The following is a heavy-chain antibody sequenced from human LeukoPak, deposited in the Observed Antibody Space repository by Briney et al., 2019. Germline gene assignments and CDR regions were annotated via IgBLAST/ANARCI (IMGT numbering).Heavy chain of an antibody. V-gene: IGHV4-59*01. CDR3: ARAYTYYDSSGYYYLGYYFDY. J-gene: IGHJ4*02. CDR1: GDYISNYY. D-gene: IGHD3-22*01. CDR2: IFYTGNT. Sequence: PSETLSLTCTVSGDYISNYYWSWIRQPPGKRLEWIGYIFYTGNTNYNPSLKSRATISVDTSKNHFSLKLSSVTAADTAVYYCARAYTYYDSSGYYYLGYYFDYWGQGTLVTVSS.